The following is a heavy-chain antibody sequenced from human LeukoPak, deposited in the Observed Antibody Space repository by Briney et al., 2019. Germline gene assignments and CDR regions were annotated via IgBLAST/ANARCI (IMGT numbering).Heavy chain of an antibody. CDR2: IYSGATT. D-gene: IGHD3-3*02. V-gene: IGHV3-53*01. CDR3: ARVGDHFHWNLDL. CDR1: GFTVTNHY. J-gene: IGHJ2*01. Sequence: GGSLRLSCAASGFTVTNHYMNWVRQAPGKGLEWVSIIYSGATTYYADSVKGRFTISRDTSKNTVSLQMNSLRAEDTAVYFCARVGDHFHWNLDLWGRGTLVTVSS.